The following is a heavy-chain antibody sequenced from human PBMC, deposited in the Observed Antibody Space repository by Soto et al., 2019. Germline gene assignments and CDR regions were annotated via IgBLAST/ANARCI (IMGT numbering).Heavy chain of an antibody. J-gene: IGHJ6*02. D-gene: IGHD3-10*01. CDR2: IYHSGST. Sequence: SETLSLTCAVSGGSISSSNWWSWVRQPPGKGLEWIGEIYHSGSTNYNPSLKSRVTISVDKSKNQFSLKLSSVTAADTAVYYCARIYYYYGSGIYYGMDVWGQGTTVTVSS. CDR1: GGSISSSNW. V-gene: IGHV4-4*02. CDR3: ARIYYYYGSGIYYGMDV.